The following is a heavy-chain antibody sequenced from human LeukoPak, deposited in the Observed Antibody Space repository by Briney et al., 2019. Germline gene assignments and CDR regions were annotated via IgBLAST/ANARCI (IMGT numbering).Heavy chain of an antibody. CDR3: ARGAFRYGSGTSLGY. D-gene: IGHD3-10*01. CDR2: INPNSGGT. CDR1: GFNFGIYG. J-gene: IGHJ4*02. Sequence: PGTSLRLSCTASGFNFGIYGMHWVRQAPGQGLEWMGWINPNSGGTNYAQKFQGWVTMTRDTSISTAYMELSRLRSDDTAVYYCARGAFRYGSGTSLGYWGQGTLVTVSS. V-gene: IGHV1-2*04.